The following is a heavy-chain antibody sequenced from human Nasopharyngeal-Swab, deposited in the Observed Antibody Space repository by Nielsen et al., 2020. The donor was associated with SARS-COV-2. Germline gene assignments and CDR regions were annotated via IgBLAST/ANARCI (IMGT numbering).Heavy chain of an antibody. D-gene: IGHD3-10*01. J-gene: IGHJ4*02. CDR3: ATAPYGSGSGDFLDY. CDR2: FDPEDGET. CDR1: GYTFTELS. V-gene: IGHV1-24*01. Sequence: ASVKVSCKVSGYTFTELSMHWVRQAPGKGLEWMGGFDPEDGETIYAQKFQGRVTMTEDTSTDTAYMELSSLRSEDTAVYYCATAPYGSGSGDFLDYWGQGTLVTVSS.